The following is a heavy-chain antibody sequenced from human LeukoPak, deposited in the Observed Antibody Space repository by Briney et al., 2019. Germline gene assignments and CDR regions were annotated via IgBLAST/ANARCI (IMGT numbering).Heavy chain of an antibody. CDR2: ISSSSSYI. CDR3: ASTPGAFDI. V-gene: IGHV3-21*01. J-gene: IGHJ3*02. D-gene: IGHD1-1*01. Sequence: GGSLRLSCTASGFTFRNHWMTWVRQAPGKGLEWVSSISSSSSYIYYADSVKGRFTISRDNAKNSLYLQMNSLRAEDTAVYYCASTPGAFDIWGQGTMVTVSS. CDR1: GFTFRNHW.